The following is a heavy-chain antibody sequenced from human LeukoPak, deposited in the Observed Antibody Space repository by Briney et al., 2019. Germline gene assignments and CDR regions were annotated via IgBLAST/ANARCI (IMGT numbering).Heavy chain of an antibody. V-gene: IGHV3-53*01. J-gene: IGHJ3*02. CDR1: GFTVSSNY. Sequence: SRGSLRLSCAASGFTVSSNYMSWVRQAPGKGLEWVSVIYSGGSTYYADSVKGRFTISRDNSKNTLYLQMNSLRAEDTAVYYCARDRSGSYNDALDIWGQGTMVTVSS. CDR2: IYSGGST. CDR3: ARDRSGSYNDALDI. D-gene: IGHD1-26*01.